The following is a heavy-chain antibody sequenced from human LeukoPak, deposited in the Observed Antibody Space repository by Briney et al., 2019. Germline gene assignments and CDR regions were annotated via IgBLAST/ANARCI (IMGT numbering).Heavy chain of an antibody. Sequence: PSETLSLTCTVSGGSISSYYWSWIRQPPGKGLEWIGYIYYSGSTNYNPSLKSRVTISVDTSKNQFSLKLSSVTAADTAVYYCARLGEGKDYWGQGTLVTVSS. CDR2: IYYSGST. CDR3: ARLGEGKDY. J-gene: IGHJ4*02. V-gene: IGHV4-59*08. CDR1: GGSISSYY.